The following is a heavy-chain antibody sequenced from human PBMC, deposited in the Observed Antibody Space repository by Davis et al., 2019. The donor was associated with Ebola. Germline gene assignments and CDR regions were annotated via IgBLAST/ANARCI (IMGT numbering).Heavy chain of an antibody. D-gene: IGHD3-3*01. Sequence: GESLKISCAAFGFTFDDYAMHWVRQAPGKGLEWVANIRPDGSGQYYGDSVKGRFTISRDNARNSLYLQMNSLRVEDTATYYCARNLGFFRLDAWGQGTLVTVSS. CDR2: IRPDGSGQ. J-gene: IGHJ5*02. V-gene: IGHV3-7*03. CDR1: GFTFDDYA. CDR3: ARNLGFFRLDA.